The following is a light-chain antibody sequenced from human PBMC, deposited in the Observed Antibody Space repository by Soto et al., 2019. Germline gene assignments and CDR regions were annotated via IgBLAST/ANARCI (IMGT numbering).Light chain of an antibody. J-gene: IGLJ2*01. CDR1: SSDIGGYNF. V-gene: IGLV2-14*01. Sequence: QSALTQPASVSGFPGQSITISCTGTSSDIGGYNFVSWYQHHPGKAPKLMIYEVNNRPSGVSSRFSGSKSGNTASLTISGLQTEDEADYYCSSFTTSSTLVVFGGGTKLTVL. CDR2: EVN. CDR3: SSFTTSSTLVV.